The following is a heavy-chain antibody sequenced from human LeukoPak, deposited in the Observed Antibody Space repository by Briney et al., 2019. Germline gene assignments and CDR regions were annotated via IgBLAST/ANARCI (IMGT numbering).Heavy chain of an antibody. V-gene: IGHV1-69*04. D-gene: IGHD2-8*01. CDR1: GGTFSSYA. J-gene: IGHJ6*02. CDR2: IIPILGIA. Sequence: SVKVSCKASGGTFSSYAISWVRQAPGQGLEWMGRIIPILGIANYAQKFQGRVTITADKSTSTAYMELSSLRSEDTAVYYCARDRGDDAYGMDVWGQGTTVTVSS. CDR3: ARDRGDDAYGMDV.